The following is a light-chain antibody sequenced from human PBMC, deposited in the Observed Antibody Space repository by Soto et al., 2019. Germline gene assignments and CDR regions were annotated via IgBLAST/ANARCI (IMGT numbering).Light chain of an antibody. CDR3: LQDYNYPRT. Sequence: AIPMTQSPSSLSASVGDRVTITCRASQGIRNDLGWYQQKPGKAPKLLIYAASSLQSGVPSRFRGSGSGTDFTLTISSLQPEDFANYYCLQDYNYPRTFGQGTKVEIK. CDR1: QGIRND. J-gene: IGKJ1*01. V-gene: IGKV1-6*01. CDR2: AAS.